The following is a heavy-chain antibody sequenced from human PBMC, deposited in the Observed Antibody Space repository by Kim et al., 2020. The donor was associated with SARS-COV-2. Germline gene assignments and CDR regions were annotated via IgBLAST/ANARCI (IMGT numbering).Heavy chain of an antibody. D-gene: IGHD6-19*01. CDR1: GFSVSGHY. J-gene: IGHJ4*02. V-gene: IGHV3-53*01. Sequence: GSLRLSCAASGFSVSGHYMSWVRQAPGKGLEWVSVIYSSGATYYPDSVKGRFTISRDNSKNTIYLQMDGLRVGDTAMYFCARSPSSSGWTHYYDFWGQG. CDR3: ARSPSSSGWTHYYDF. CDR2: IYSSGAT.